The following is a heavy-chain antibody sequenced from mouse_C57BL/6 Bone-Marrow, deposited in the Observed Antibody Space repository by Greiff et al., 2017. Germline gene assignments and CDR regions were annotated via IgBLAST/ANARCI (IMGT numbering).Heavy chain of an antibody. J-gene: IGHJ4*01. Sequence: VQLQQSGPELVKPGASVKISCKASGYAFSSSWMNWVKQRPGKGLEWIGRIYPGDGDTNYNGKFKGKATLTADKSSSTAYMQLSSLTSEDSAVYFCARFTRSSYAMDYWGQGTSVTVSS. CDR3: ARFTRSSYAMDY. CDR2: IYPGDGDT. CDR1: GYAFSSSW. V-gene: IGHV1-82*01.